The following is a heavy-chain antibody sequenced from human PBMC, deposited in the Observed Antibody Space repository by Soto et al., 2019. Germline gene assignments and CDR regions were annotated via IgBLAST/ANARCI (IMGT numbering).Heavy chain of an antibody. CDR3: ARTAAGTYYYYYMDV. V-gene: IGHV3-23*01. CDR1: GFTFSSYA. D-gene: IGHD6-13*01. Sequence: EVQLLESGGGLVQPGGSLRLSCAASGFTFSSYAMSWVRQAPGKGLEWVSAISGSGGSTYYADSVKGRFTISRGNSKNTLYLQMNSLRAEDTAVYYCARTAAGTYYYYYMDVWGKGTTVTVSS. J-gene: IGHJ6*03. CDR2: ISGSGGST.